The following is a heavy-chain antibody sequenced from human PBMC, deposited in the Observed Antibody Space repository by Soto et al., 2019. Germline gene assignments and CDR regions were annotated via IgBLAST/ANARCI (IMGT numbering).Heavy chain of an antibody. J-gene: IGHJ6*02. Sequence: GGSLRLSCAASGFTFSSYWMSWVRQAPGKGLEWVANIKQDGSEKYYVDSVKGRFTISRDNAKNSLYLQMNSLRAEDTAVYYCARVGCSGGSCYQPYYYYYGMDVWGQGTTVTVSS. D-gene: IGHD2-15*01. CDR3: ARVGCSGGSCYQPYYYYYGMDV. V-gene: IGHV3-7*03. CDR1: GFTFSSYW. CDR2: IKQDGSEK.